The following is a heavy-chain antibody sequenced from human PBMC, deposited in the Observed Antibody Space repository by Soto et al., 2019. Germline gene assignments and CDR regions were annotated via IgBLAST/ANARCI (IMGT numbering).Heavy chain of an antibody. CDR1: GYTFTTYA. V-gene: IGHV1-3*01. J-gene: IGHJ4*02. CDR2: INAGNGNT. D-gene: IGHD6-13*01. CDR3: ARQTIAAAGNLCPDY. Sequence: APVKVSCKASGYTFTTYAIHWVRQAPGQGLEWMGWINAGNGNTEFSERFRGRVTITRDTSASTAYMELSSLRSEDTAVYYCARQTIAAAGNLCPDYWGQGTLVTVSS.